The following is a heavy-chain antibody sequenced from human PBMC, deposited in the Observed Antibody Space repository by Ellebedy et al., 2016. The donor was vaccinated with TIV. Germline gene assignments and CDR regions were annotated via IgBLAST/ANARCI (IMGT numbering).Heavy chain of an antibody. V-gene: IGHV3-48*04. CDR1: GFTFSSYS. D-gene: IGHD6-13*01. J-gene: IGHJ4*02. CDR2: ISSSSSTI. CDR3: ARDLMAAAGTGY. Sequence: GGSLRLXXAASGFTFSSYSMNWVRQAPGKGLEWVSYISSSSSTIYYADSVKGRFTISRDNAKNSLYLQMNSLRAEDTAVYYCARDLMAAAGTGYWGQGTLVTVSS.